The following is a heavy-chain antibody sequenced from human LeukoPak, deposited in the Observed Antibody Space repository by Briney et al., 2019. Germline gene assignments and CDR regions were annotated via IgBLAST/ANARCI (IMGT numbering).Heavy chain of an antibody. J-gene: IGHJ3*02. Sequence: SAKVSCKASGGTFSSYAISWVRQAPGQGLEWMGGIIPIFGTANYAQKFQGRVTITADKSTSTAYMELSSLRSEDTAVYYCARATVAGTGVDIWGQGTMVTVSS. V-gene: IGHV1-69*06. CDR1: GGTFSSYA. D-gene: IGHD6-19*01. CDR3: ARATVAGTGVDI. CDR2: IIPIFGTA.